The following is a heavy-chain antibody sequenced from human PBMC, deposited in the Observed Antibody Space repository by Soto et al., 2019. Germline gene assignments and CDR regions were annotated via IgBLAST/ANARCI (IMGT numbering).Heavy chain of an antibody. CDR2: IGTAGDT. D-gene: IGHD2-15*01. CDR3: ARATGCSGGSCPIYYFDY. CDR1: GFTFSSYD. J-gene: IGHJ4*02. V-gene: IGHV3-13*01. Sequence: GGSLRLSCAASGFTFSSYDMHWVRQATGKGLEWVSAIGTAGDTYYPGSVKGRFTISRENAKNSLYLQMNSLRAEDTAVYYCARATGCSGGSCPIYYFDYWGQGTLVTVSS.